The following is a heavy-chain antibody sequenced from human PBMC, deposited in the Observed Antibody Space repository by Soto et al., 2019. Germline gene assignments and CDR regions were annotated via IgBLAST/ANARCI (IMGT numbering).Heavy chain of an antibody. J-gene: IGHJ3*02. V-gene: IGHV3-7*01. CDR2: IKQDGREL. CDR1: GFTLSGYW. D-gene: IGHD4-4*01. Sequence: EVQLVESGGGLVQPGGSLRLSCAASGFTLSGYWMSWVRQAPGKGLEWVANIKQDGRELYYVDSVKGRFSISRDNSQNTLFLQMNSLQAEDSAVYYCLITTSAFDIWGQGTLVTVSS. CDR3: LITTSAFDI.